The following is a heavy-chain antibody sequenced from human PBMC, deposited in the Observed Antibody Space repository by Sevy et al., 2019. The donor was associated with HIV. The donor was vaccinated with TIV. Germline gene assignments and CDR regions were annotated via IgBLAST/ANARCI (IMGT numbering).Heavy chain of an antibody. CDR1: GFTFSSYA. V-gene: IGHV3-23*01. J-gene: IGHJ4*02. D-gene: IGHD2-15*01. CDR3: AKSRAEWGGYCSGGSCSDFDY. Sequence: GGYLRLSCAASGFTFSSYAMSWVRQAPGKGLEWVSAISGSGGSTYYADSVKGRFTISRDNSKNTLYLQMNSLRAEDTAVYYCAKSRAEWGGYCSGGSCSDFDYWGQGTLVTVSS. CDR2: ISGSGGST.